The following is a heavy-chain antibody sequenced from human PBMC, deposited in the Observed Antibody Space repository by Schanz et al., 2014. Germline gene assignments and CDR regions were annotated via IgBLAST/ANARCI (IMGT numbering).Heavy chain of an antibody. V-gene: IGHV3-21*01. CDR1: GITFSSHS. D-gene: IGHD3-10*01. J-gene: IGHJ5*02. CDR2: ISSGGGST. Sequence: EVQLVESGGGLIQPGGSLRLSCAASGITFSSHSFNWVRQAPGKGLEWVSSISSGGGSTYYADSVKGRFTISRDNAKNTLYLQMNSLRAEDTAVYYCARPALWFGDNCFDPWGQGTLVTVSS. CDR3: ARPALWFGDNCFDP.